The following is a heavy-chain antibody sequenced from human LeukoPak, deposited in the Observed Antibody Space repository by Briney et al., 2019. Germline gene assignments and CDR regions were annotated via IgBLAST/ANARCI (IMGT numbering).Heavy chain of an antibody. CDR2: ISAYNGNT. V-gene: IGHV1-18*01. Sequence: ASVKVSCKVSGYTFTSYGISWVRQAPGQGLEWMGWISAYNGNTNYAQKLQGRVTMTSDTSTSTAYMELRSLRSDDTAVYYCARDSDYYYDSSAWGFDYWGQGTLVTVSS. J-gene: IGHJ4*02. CDR3: ARDSDYYYDSSAWGFDY. D-gene: IGHD3-22*01. CDR1: GYTFTSYG.